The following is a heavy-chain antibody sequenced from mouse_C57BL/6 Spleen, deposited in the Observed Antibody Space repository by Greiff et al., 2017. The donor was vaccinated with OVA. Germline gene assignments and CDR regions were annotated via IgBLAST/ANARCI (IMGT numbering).Heavy chain of an antibody. CDR1: GYAFSSYW. CDR2: IYPGDGDT. Sequence: VQLQQSGAELVKPGASVKISCKASGYAFSSYWMNWVKQRPGKGLEWIGQIYPGDGDTNYNGKFKGKATLTADKSSSTAYMQLSSLTSEDSAVYFCAVTTVVATDYNAMDYWGQGTSVTVSS. CDR3: AVTTVVATDYNAMDY. J-gene: IGHJ4*01. V-gene: IGHV1-80*01. D-gene: IGHD1-1*01.